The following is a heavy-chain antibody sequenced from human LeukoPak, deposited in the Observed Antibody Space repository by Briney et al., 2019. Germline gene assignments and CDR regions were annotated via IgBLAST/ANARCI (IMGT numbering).Heavy chain of an antibody. J-gene: IGHJ5*02. CDR3: ARGRLTTEGWFDP. V-gene: IGHV4-34*01. CDR1: GGSFSGYY. D-gene: IGHD3-9*01. Sequence: SETLSLTCAVYGGSFSGYYWSWIRQPPGKGLEWIGEINHSGSTNYNPSLKSRVTISVATSKNQFSLKLTSVTAADTAVYYCARGRLTTEGWFDPWGQGTLVTVSS. CDR2: INHSGST.